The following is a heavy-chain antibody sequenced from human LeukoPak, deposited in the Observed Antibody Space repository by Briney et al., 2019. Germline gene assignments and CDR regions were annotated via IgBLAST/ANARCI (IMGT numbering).Heavy chain of an antibody. CDR3: AKDACSSTSCYLPVDY. CDR1: GFTFSSYA. V-gene: IGHV3-23*01. Sequence: GGSLRLSCAASGFTFSSYAMSWVRQAPGKGLEWVSAISGSGGSTYYADSVKGRFTIPRDNSKNTLYLQMNSLRAEDTAVYYCAKDACSSTSCYLPVDYWGQGTLVTVSS. CDR2: ISGSGGST. D-gene: IGHD2-2*01. J-gene: IGHJ4*02.